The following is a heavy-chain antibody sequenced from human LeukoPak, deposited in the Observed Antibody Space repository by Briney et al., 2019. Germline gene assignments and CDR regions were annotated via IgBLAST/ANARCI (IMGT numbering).Heavy chain of an antibody. CDR2: IKSKTDGGTT. CDR3: ARGGSYLSAFDI. CDR1: GFTFSNTW. J-gene: IGHJ3*02. D-gene: IGHD1-26*01. V-gene: IGHV3-15*05. Sequence: GGSLRLSCAASGFTFSNTWMSWVRQAPGKGLEWVGRIKSKTDGGTTDYAAPVKDRFTITRDDSKNTLYLQMNSLRVEDTAVYYCARGGSYLSAFDIWGQGTMVTVSS.